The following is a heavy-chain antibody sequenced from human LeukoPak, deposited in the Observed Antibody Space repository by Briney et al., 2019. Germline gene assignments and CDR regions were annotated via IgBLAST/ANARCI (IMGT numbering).Heavy chain of an antibody. D-gene: IGHD5/OR15-5a*01. CDR3: ARDPPLVSGPVYYYYYMDV. Sequence: GGSLRLSCADSGFTFSSYWMSWVRQAPGKGLEWVANIKQDGSEKYYVDSVKGRFTISRDNAKKSLYLQMNSLRAEDTAVYYCARDPPLVSGPVYYYYYMDVWGKGTAVTVSS. V-gene: IGHV3-7*01. CDR1: GFTFSSYW. J-gene: IGHJ6*03. CDR2: IKQDGSEK.